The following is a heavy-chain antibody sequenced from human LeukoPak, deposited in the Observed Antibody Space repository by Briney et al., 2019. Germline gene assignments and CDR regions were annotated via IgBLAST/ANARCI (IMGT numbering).Heavy chain of an antibody. V-gene: IGHV3-74*01. CDR1: GFTFSSYW. J-gene: IGHJ4*02. D-gene: IGHD3-3*01. CDR2: INSDGSST. Sequence: GGSLRLSCAASGFTFSSYWMHWVRQAPGKGLVWVSRINSDGSSTSYADSVKGRFTISRDNAKNTLCLQMNSLRAEDTAVYYCASDTIFGVAPFDYWGQGTLVTVSS. CDR3: ASDTIFGVAPFDY.